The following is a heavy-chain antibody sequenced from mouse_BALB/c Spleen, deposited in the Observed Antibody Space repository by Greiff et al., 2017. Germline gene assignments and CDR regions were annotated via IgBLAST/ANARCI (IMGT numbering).Heavy chain of an antibody. D-gene: IGHD3-1*01. CDR3: ARGAARAIDY. CDR1: GYTFTDYA. J-gene: IGHJ2*01. Sequence: QVQLQQSGPELVRPGVSVKISCKGSGYTFTDYAMHWVKQSHAKSLEWIGVISTYYGNTNYNQKFKGKATMTVDKSSSTAYMELARLTSEDSAIYYCARGAARAIDYWGQGTTLTVSS. CDR2: ISTYYGNT. V-gene: IGHV1-67*01.